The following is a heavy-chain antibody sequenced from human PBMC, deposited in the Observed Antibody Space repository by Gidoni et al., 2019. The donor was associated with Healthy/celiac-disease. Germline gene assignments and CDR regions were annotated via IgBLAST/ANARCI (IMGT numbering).Heavy chain of an antibody. CDR2: ISWNSGSI. Sequence: EVQLVESGGGLVQPGRSLRLSCAASGFTFDDYAMPWGRQAPGKGLEWVSGISWNSGSIGYADSVKGRFTISRDNAKNSLYLQMNSLRAEDTALYYCAKVPQAFYSGYFDLWGRGTLVTVSS. CDR3: AKVPQAFYSGYFDL. D-gene: IGHD3-3*02. V-gene: IGHV3-9*01. J-gene: IGHJ2*01. CDR1: GFTFDDYA.